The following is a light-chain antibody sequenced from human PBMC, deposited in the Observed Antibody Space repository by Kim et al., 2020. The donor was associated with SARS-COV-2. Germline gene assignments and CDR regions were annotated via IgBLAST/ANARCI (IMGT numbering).Light chain of an antibody. J-gene: IGLJ3*02. V-gene: IGLV1-51*01. CDR1: SSNIGNNY. Sequence: GQKVNISCYGSSSNIGNNYVSWYQQLPGTAPKLLIYDNNKRPSGIPDLFSGSKSGTSATLGITGLQTGDEADYYCGTWDSSLSGLVFGGGTQLPVL. CDR2: DNN. CDR3: GTWDSSLSGLV.